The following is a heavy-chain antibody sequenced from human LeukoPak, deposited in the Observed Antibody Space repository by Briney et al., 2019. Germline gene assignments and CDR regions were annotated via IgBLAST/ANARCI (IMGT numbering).Heavy chain of an antibody. CDR1: GFTFGKYW. Sequence: GGSLRLSCVASGFTFGKYWMSWVRQAPGKGLEWVANIKLDGSGKNYVDSVKGRFTISRDNTKSSLYLQMNSLRVEDTAVFYCARDQYDTWSRRGNFDSWGQGTLVIVSS. V-gene: IGHV3-7*03. J-gene: IGHJ4*02. CDR3: ARDQYDTWSRRGNFDS. D-gene: IGHD3-3*01. CDR2: IKLDGSGK.